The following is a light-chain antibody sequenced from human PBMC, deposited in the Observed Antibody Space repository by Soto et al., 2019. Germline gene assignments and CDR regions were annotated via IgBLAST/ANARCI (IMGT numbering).Light chain of an antibody. CDR1: SSDVGGYNF. V-gene: IGLV2-14*01. J-gene: IGLJ2*01. CDR3: TSYSSHSTLI. Sequence: QSALTQPASVSGSPGQSISISCTGTSSDVGGYNFVSWYQQHPGKAPKLMIYDVTNRPSGVSKPFSGSKSGNTASLTISGLQAEDEADYFCTSYSSHSTLIFGGGTKLTVL. CDR2: DVT.